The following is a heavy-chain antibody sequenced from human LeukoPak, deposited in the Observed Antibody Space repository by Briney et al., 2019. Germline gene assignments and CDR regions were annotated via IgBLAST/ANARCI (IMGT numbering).Heavy chain of an antibody. CDR1: GFTFSSYA. V-gene: IGHV3-23*01. Sequence: PGGSLGLSCAASGFTFSSYAMSWVRQAPGKGLEWVSAISGSGGSTYYADSVKGRFTISRDNSKNTLYLQVNSLRAEDTAVYYCAKHISLWQWLGIDYWGQGALVTVSS. J-gene: IGHJ4*02. D-gene: IGHD6-19*01. CDR3: AKHISLWQWLGIDY. CDR2: ISGSGGST.